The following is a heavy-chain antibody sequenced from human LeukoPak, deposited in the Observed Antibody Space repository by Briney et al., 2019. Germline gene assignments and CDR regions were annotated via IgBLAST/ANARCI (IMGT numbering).Heavy chain of an antibody. V-gene: IGHV4-59*08. D-gene: IGHD1-26*01. CDR1: GGSISSYY. Sequence: PSETLSLTCTVSGGSISSYYWSWIRQPPGKGLEWLGYIYYSGSTNYNPSLKSRVTISVDTSKNQFSLKLSSVTAADTAVYYCARAPPGGWELPHYFDYWGQGTLVTVSS. CDR3: ARAPPGGWELPHYFDY. CDR2: IYYSGST. J-gene: IGHJ4*02.